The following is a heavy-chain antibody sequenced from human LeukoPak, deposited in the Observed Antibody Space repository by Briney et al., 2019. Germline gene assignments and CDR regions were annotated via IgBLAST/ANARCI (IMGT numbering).Heavy chain of an antibody. Sequence: GGSLRLSCAASGFTFSSYWMSWGRQAPGKGLEWVANIKQDGSEKYYVDSVKGRFTISRDNAKNSLYLQMNSLRAEDTAVYYCAGAHSSSLPLTYRYWGQGTLVTVSS. D-gene: IGHD6-6*01. CDR1: GFTFSSYW. CDR2: IKQDGSEK. CDR3: AGAHSSSLPLTYRY. V-gene: IGHV3-7*01. J-gene: IGHJ4*02.